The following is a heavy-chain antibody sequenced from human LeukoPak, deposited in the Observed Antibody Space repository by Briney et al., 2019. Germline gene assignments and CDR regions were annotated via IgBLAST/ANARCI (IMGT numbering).Heavy chain of an antibody. J-gene: IGHJ4*02. Sequence: QAGGSLRLSCAASGVIVRTNYMSWVRQAPGKGLEWVSVIYSPGSTYYADSVRGRFTISRDKSSNTLYLQMNSLRAEDTAVYYCAKGWQWLSSFWGQGTLVTVSS. V-gene: IGHV3-66*01. CDR2: IYSPGST. D-gene: IGHD6-19*01. CDR1: GVIVRTNY. CDR3: AKGWQWLSSF.